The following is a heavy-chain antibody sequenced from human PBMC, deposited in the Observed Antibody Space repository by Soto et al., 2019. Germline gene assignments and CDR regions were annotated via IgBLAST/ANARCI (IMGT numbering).Heavy chain of an antibody. D-gene: IGHD2-15*01. V-gene: IGHV3-15*07. Sequence: GGSLRLSCAASGFTFSNAWMNWVRQAPGKGLEWVGRIKSKTDGGTTDYAAPVKGRFTISRDDSKNTLYLQMNSLKTEDTAVYYCTRGDHLEVVAAKDYYGMDVWGQGTTVTVSS. CDR3: TRGDHLEVVAAKDYYGMDV. J-gene: IGHJ6*02. CDR1: GFTFSNAW. CDR2: IKSKTDGGTT.